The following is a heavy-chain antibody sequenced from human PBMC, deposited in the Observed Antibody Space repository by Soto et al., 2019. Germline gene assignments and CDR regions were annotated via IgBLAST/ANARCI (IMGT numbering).Heavy chain of an antibody. CDR2: FNPGGST. J-gene: IGHJ5*02. CDR1: GGPFSGFF. V-gene: IGHV4-34*01. D-gene: IGHD1-26*01. Sequence: PSETLSLTCGVHGGPFSGFFWSWIRQSPGKGLEWIGEFNPGGSTNYNPSLKSRLTISADRSTSQVSLRLTSVTAADAAVYFCARSAASFGGASYLGAWGQGTLVTV. CDR3: ARSAASFGGASYLGA.